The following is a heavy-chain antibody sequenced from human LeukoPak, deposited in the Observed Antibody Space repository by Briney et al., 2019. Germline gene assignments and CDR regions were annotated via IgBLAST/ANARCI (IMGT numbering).Heavy chain of an antibody. CDR2: ISYDGSNK. CDR3: AKAYWDDDAFDI. CDR1: GFTFSNFW. D-gene: IGHD2-8*02. J-gene: IGHJ3*02. Sequence: GGSLRLSCTASGFTFSNFWMGWVRQAPGKGLEWVAVISYDGSNKYYADSVKGRFTISRDNSKNTLYLQMNSLRAEDTAVYYCAKAYWDDDAFDIWGQGTMVTVSS. V-gene: IGHV3-30*18.